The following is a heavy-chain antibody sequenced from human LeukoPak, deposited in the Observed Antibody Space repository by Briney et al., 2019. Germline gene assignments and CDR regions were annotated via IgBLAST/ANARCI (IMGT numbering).Heavy chain of an antibody. V-gene: IGHV4-34*01. J-gene: IGHJ4*02. CDR2: INHSGST. D-gene: IGHD3-22*01. CDR3: ARIGYYYDSSGYYYVGRYYFDY. Sequence: SETLSLTCAVYGGSFSGYYWSWIRQPPGKGLEWIGEINHSGSTNYNPSLKSRVTISVDTSKNQFSLELSSVTAADTAVYYCARIGYYYDSSGYYYVGRYYFDYWGQGTLVTVSS. CDR1: GGSFSGYY.